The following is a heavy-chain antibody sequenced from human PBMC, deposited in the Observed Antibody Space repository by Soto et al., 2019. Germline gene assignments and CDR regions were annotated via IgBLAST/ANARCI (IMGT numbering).Heavy chain of an antibody. CDR2: ISAHNGNT. Sequence: QVHLVQSGAEVKKPGASVKVSCKGSGYTFTSYGITWVRQAPGQGLEWMGWISAHNGNTNYAQKLQGRVTVTRDTSTSTAYMEPRSLRSDATAVYYCARGRDGDYWGQGALVTVSS. D-gene: IGHD6-6*01. J-gene: IGHJ4*02. V-gene: IGHV1-18*01. CDR1: GYTFTSYG. CDR3: ARGRDGDY.